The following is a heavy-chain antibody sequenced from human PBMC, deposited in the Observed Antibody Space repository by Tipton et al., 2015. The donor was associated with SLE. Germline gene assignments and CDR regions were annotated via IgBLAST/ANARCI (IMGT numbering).Heavy chain of an antibody. CDR3: ARALTIRRYMDV. V-gene: IGHV3-66*02. Sequence: SLRLSCAASGFTFSQAWMSWVRQAPGKGLEWVSIIYSSGRTYYADSVKGRLTVSRDNSRNTVYLQMNSLSSDDTAVYFCARALTIRRYMDVWGNGTRVTVSS. J-gene: IGHJ6*03. CDR2: IYSSGRT. CDR1: GFTFSQAW.